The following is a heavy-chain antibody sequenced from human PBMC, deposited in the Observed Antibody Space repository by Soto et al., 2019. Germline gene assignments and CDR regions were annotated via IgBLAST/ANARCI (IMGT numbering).Heavy chain of an antibody. J-gene: IGHJ4*02. D-gene: IGHD2-2*01. CDR1: GFTFSGDW. CDR3: ARGPRGLYHHDY. V-gene: IGHV3-74*01. CDR2: INMDGSST. Sequence: SLRLSCAASGFTFSGDWMHWVRQGAGKGLVRVSRINMDGSSTNYADSVKGRFTISRDNAKNTLYLQMNSLRVDDTAVYYCARGPRGLYHHDYWGQGALVTVSS.